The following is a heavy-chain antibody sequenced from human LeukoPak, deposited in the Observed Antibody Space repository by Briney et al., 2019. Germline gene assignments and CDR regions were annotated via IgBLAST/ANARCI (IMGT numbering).Heavy chain of an antibody. V-gene: IGHV4-34*01. CDR2: IIHSGST. J-gene: IGHJ4*02. CDR1: GGSFSSYY. CDR3: ARGPPPYYYDSSGYYYFDY. Sequence: SETLSLTCAVYGGSFSSYYWSWIRQPPGKGLEWIGEIIHSGSTNYNPSLKSRVTISVDTSKNQFSLKLSSVTAADTAVYYCARGPPPYYYDSSGYYYFDYWGQGTLVTVSS. D-gene: IGHD3-22*01.